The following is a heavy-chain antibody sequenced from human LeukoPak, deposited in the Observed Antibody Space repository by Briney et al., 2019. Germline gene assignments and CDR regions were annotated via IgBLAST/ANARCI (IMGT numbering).Heavy chain of an antibody. Sequence: GESLQISCKGSGYSFTSYWIGWVRQMTGKGLEWMGIIYPGDSDTRYSPSFQGQVTISADKSISTAYLQWSSLKASDTAMYYCARLYCGGDCQRGFDPWGQGTLVTVSS. CDR1: GYSFTSYW. J-gene: IGHJ5*02. CDR3: ARLYCGGDCQRGFDP. D-gene: IGHD2-21*02. V-gene: IGHV5-51*01. CDR2: IYPGDSDT.